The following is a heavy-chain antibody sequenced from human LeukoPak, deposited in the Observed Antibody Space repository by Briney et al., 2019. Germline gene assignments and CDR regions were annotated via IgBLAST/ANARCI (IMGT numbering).Heavy chain of an antibody. Sequence: SETLSLTCTVSGGSIGAFSWSWIRQPPGKGLEWIGYVYYIGATNYNPSLKSRVTISVDTSKNQFSLKLSSVTAADTAVYYCARGSSSSYYYYYMDVWGKGTTVTVSS. CDR3: ARGSSSSYYYYYMDV. V-gene: IGHV4-59*01. D-gene: IGHD6-6*01. CDR1: GGSIGAFS. J-gene: IGHJ6*03. CDR2: VYYIGAT.